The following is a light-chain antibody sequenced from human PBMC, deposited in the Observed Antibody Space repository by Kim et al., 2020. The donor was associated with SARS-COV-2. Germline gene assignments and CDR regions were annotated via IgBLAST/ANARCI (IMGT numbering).Light chain of an antibody. J-gene: IGKJ1*01. Sequence: AFVGDRVTITCRASQGINNYLTWYQQNPGKAPKVLIYAASILQSGVPSRFSGTGSGTEFTLTISSLQPEDFATYYCLQTDVYPRTFGQGTKVDIK. CDR1: QGINNY. CDR2: AAS. CDR3: LQTDVYPRT. V-gene: IGKV1-9*01.